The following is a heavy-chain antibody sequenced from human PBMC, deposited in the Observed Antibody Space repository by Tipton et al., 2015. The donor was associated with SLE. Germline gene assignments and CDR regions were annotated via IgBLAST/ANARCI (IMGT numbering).Heavy chain of an antibody. CDR2: IYGSGSS. D-gene: IGHD3-22*01. CDR1: GYSISSGYY. Sequence: TLSLTCAVSGYSISSGYYWGWIRQPPGKGLEWIGSIYGSGSSYYNPSLRSRVTISVDTSKNQFSLKLTSVTAADTALYYCVRQFRSSGYSLYYFDYWGQGSLVTVSS. CDR3: VRQFRSSGYSLYYFDY. V-gene: IGHV4-38-2*01. J-gene: IGHJ4*02.